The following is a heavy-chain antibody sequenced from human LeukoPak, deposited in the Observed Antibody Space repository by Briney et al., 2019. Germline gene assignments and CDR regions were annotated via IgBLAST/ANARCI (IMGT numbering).Heavy chain of an antibody. CDR3: AGGHLSIYDSSGYYYGFDY. V-gene: IGHV1-8*01. CDR2: MNPNSGNT. CDR1: GYTFTSYD. Sequence: ASVKVSCKASGYTFTSYDINWVRQATGQGLEWMGWMNPNSGNTGYAQKFQGRVTMTRNTSISTAYMELSSLRSEDTAVYYCAGGHLSIYDSSGYYYGFDYWGQGTLVTVSS. J-gene: IGHJ4*02. D-gene: IGHD3-22*01.